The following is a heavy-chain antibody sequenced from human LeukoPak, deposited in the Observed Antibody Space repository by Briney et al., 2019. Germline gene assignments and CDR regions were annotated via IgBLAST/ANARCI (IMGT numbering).Heavy chain of an antibody. CDR2: ISAYNGNT. V-gene: IGHV1-18*04. J-gene: IGHJ5*02. CDR3: ATLLRYDSSGLPFGP. CDR1: GYTFTGYY. Sequence: ASVKVSCKASGYTFTGYYMHWVRQAPGQGLEWMGWISAYNGNTNYAQKLQGRGTMTTDTSTSTAYMELRSLRSDDTAVYYCATLLRYDSSGLPFGPWGQGTLVTVSS. D-gene: IGHD3-22*01.